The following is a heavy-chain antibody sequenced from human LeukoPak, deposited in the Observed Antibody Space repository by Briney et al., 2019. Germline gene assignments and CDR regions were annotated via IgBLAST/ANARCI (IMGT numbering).Heavy chain of an antibody. CDR3: ARGLAGWRPAIYFDY. D-gene: IGHD2-2*01. J-gene: IGHJ4*02. Sequence: PSETLSLTCAVYGGSFSGYYWSWIRQPPGQGLEWIGEINHSGSTNYNPSLKSRATISVDTSKNQFSLKLSSVTAADTAVYYCARGLAGWRPAIYFDYWGQGTLVTVSS. V-gene: IGHV4-34*01. CDR1: GGSFSGYY. CDR2: INHSGST.